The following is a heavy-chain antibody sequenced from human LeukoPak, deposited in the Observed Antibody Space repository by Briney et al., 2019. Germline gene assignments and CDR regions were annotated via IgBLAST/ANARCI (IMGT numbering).Heavy chain of an antibody. D-gene: IGHD1-26*01. Sequence: PSETLSLTCTVSGGSISSYYWSWIRQPAGKGLEWIGRIYTSGSTNFNPSLKSRVTMSVDTSKNQFSLKLSSVTAADTAVYYCAREGIVAATRPFDYWGQGTLVTVSS. J-gene: IGHJ4*02. V-gene: IGHV4-4*07. CDR1: GGSISSYY. CDR3: AREGIVAATRPFDY. CDR2: IYTSGST.